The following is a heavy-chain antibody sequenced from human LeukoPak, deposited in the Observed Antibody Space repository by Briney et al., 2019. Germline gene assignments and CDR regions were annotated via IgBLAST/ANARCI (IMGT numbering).Heavy chain of an antibody. CDR1: GGSISIGSYY. D-gene: IGHD4-11*01. Sequence: SESLSLTCTVSGGSISIGSYYWSWIRQPAGKGLEWIGRIYTSGSTNYNPSLKSRVTISVDTSKTQFSLKLSSETAADTAVYYCASQDYSNYGWFDPWGQGTLVTVSS. CDR2: IYTSGST. J-gene: IGHJ5*02. CDR3: ASQDYSNYGWFDP. V-gene: IGHV4-61*02.